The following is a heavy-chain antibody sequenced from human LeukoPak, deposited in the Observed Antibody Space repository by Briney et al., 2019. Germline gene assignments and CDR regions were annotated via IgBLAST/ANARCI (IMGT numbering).Heavy chain of an antibody. D-gene: IGHD2-2*02. CDR2: IIPILGIA. Sequence: ASVKVSCKASGGTFSSYAISWVRQAPGQGLEWMGRIIPILGIANYAQKFQGRVTITADKSTSTAYMELSSLRSEDTAVYYCAKDQRYCSSSTCYSKDPSDIWGQGTRVTVSS. J-gene: IGHJ3*02. V-gene: IGHV1-69*04. CDR3: AKDQRYCSSSTCYSKDPSDI. CDR1: GGTFSSYA.